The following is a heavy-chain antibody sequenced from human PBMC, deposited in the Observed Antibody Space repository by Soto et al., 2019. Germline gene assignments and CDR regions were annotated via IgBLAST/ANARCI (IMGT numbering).Heavy chain of an antibody. CDR1: EFTFSSNG. D-gene: IGHD1-26*01. Sequence: GGSLRLSCAASEFTFSSNGIHWVRQAPGKGLEWVAVIWYDGSNKYYADSVKGLFTISRDKSKNTVDLQMNSLRVEDTAMYYCARDTSYYGMDLWGQGATVTVSS. CDR2: IWYDGSNK. J-gene: IGHJ6*02. V-gene: IGHV3-33*01. CDR3: ARDTSYYGMDL.